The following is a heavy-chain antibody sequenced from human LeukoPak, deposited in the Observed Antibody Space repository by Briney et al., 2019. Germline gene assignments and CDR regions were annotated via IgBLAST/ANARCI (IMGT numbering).Heavy chain of an antibody. Sequence: GGSLRLSCAASGFTFSSYAMSWVRQAPGKGLEWVSVIYSGGSTYYADSVKGRFTISRDNSKNTLYLQMNSLRAEDTAVYYCARRRRGNGAFDIWGQGTMVTVSS. J-gene: IGHJ3*02. CDR1: GFTFSSYA. CDR2: IYSGGST. V-gene: IGHV3-66*04. D-gene: IGHD3-10*01. CDR3: ARRRRGNGAFDI.